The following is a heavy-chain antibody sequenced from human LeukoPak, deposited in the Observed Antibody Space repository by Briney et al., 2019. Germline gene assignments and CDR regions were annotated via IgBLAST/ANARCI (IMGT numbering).Heavy chain of an antibody. D-gene: IGHD4-23*01. Sequence: GGSLRLSCAASGFTFINAWMSWVRQAPGKGLEWVSAISGSGGSTYYADSVKGRFTISRDNSKNTLYLQMNSLRAEDTAVYYCAKEPYGGNSVHIFDYWGQGTLVTVSS. J-gene: IGHJ4*02. V-gene: IGHV3-23*01. CDR1: GFTFINAW. CDR2: ISGSGGST. CDR3: AKEPYGGNSVHIFDY.